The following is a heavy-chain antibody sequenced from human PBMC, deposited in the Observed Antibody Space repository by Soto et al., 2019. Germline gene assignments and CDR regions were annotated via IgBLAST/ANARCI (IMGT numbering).Heavy chain of an antibody. CDR2: VWFHGSNE. Sequence: QVQLVESGGGVVQPGRSLRLSCAASGFTFSSFGMHWVRQAPGKGLEWVALVWFHGSNEEYADSVRGRFTISRDNSKNTLYLQMNSLRGEDTAVYYCARRGCAGTGCYSFPNADDLWGQGTMVTVSS. CDR1: GFTFSSFG. D-gene: IGHD2-15*01. V-gene: IGHV3-33*01. J-gene: IGHJ3*01. CDR3: ARRGCAGTGCYSFPNADDL.